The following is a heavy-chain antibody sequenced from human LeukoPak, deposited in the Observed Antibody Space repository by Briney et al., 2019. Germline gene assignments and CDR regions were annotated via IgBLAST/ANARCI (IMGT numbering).Heavy chain of an antibody. V-gene: IGHV1-18*01. Sequence: ALVKVSCKASGYTFTSYGISWVRQAPGHGLEWMGWISAYNGNTNYAQKLQGRVTMTTDTSTSTAYMELRSLRSDDTAVYYCPRERDSWSYPNPYYYYYGMDVWGQGTTVTVSS. CDR3: PRERDSWSYPNPYYYYYGMDV. CDR1: GYTFTSYG. CDR2: ISAYNGNT. D-gene: IGHD1-26*01. J-gene: IGHJ6*02.